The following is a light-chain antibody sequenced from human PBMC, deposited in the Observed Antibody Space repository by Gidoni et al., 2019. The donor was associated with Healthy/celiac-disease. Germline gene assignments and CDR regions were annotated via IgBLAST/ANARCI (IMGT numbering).Light chain of an antibody. CDR2: AAS. J-gene: IGKJ3*01. Sequence: DIQMTQSPASLSASVGDRVTITCRASQSISSYLNWYQQKPGKAPKLLIYAASSLQSCVPSRFSGSGSGTDFTLTISSLQPEDFATYYCQQSYSLFTFGPGTKVDIK. CDR3: QQSYSLFT. V-gene: IGKV1-39*01. CDR1: QSISSY.